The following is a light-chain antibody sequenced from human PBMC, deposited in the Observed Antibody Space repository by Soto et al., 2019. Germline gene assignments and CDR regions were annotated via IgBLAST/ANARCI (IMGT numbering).Light chain of an antibody. Sequence: QSVLTQPASVSGSPGQSITISCTGTSSDVGGYNYVSWYQQHPGKAPKLMIYDVSNRPSGFSHRFSGSKSGNTASLTISGLQAEDEADYYCSSYTSSSTLVFGGGTKVTVL. CDR2: DVS. CDR1: SSDVGGYNY. J-gene: IGLJ2*01. V-gene: IGLV2-14*01. CDR3: SSYTSSSTLV.